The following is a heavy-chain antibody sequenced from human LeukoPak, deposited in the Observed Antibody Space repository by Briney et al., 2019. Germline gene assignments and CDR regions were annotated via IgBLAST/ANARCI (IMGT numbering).Heavy chain of an antibody. Sequence: ASVKVSCKASGYTFTSYGISWVRQAPGQGLDWMGWISAYNGNTNYAQKLQGRVTMTTDTSTSTGYMELRSLRSDGTAVYYCARVQLGFSYDYWGQGTLVTVSS. CDR3: ARVQLGFSYDY. D-gene: IGHD2-2*01. CDR1: GYTFTSYG. V-gene: IGHV1-18*01. CDR2: ISAYNGNT. J-gene: IGHJ4*02.